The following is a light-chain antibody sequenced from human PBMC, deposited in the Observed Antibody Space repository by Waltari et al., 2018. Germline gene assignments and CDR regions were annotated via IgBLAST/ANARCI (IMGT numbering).Light chain of an antibody. V-gene: IGKV3-20*01. CDR3: QHYVRLPAT. CDR1: QSVSRT. J-gene: IGKJ1*01. Sequence: EIVLTQSPGILSLSPGERVTLSCRASQSVSRTLAWSQQKPGQAPRLLIYGASTRATGIPDRFSGGGSGTDFSLTISRLEPEDFAVYYCQHYVRLPATFGQGTKVEIK. CDR2: GAS.